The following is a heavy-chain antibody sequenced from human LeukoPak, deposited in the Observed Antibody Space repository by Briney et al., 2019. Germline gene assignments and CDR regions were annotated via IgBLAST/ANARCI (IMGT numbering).Heavy chain of an antibody. CDR1: GVSISSSYSY. CDR2: IYYTGNT. D-gene: IGHD3/OR15-3a*01. V-gene: IGHV4-39*01. Sequence: PSETLSLTCTVSGVSISSSYSYWGWIRQPPGMGLEGIGSIYYTGNTYYNASLKSQVSISIDTSKNQFSLKLTSVTAADTAVYYCARQTGSGLFILPGGQGTLVTVSS. CDR3: ARQTGSGLFILP. J-gene: IGHJ4*02.